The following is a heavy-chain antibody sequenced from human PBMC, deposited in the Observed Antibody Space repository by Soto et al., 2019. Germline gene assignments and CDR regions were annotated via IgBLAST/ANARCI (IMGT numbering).Heavy chain of an antibody. V-gene: IGHV3-7*01. CDR2: IKQDGSEK. CDR3: ARVSKGFSRFLEWLLFDYYMDV. J-gene: IGHJ6*03. CDR1: GFTFSSYW. Sequence: GGSLRLSCAASGFTFSSYWMSWVRQAPGKGLEWVANIKQDGSEKYYVDSVKGRFTISRDNAKNSLYLQMNSLRAEDTAVYYCARVSKGFSRFLEWLLFDYYMDVWGKGTTVTVSS. D-gene: IGHD3-3*01.